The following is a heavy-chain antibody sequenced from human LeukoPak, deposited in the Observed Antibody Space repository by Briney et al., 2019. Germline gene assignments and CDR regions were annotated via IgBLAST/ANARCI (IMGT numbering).Heavy chain of an antibody. CDR1: GYTFTSYY. D-gene: IGHD3/OR15-3a*01. Sequence: GASVKVSCKASGYTFTSYYMHWVRQAPGQGLEWMGIINPSGGSTSYAQKFQGRVTITRDMSTSTAYMQLSSLRSEDTAVYYCAADRFDFWNGYYKGFDPWGQGTLVTVSS. CDR3: AADRFDFWNGYYKGFDP. V-gene: IGHV1-46*01. J-gene: IGHJ5*02. CDR2: INPSGGST.